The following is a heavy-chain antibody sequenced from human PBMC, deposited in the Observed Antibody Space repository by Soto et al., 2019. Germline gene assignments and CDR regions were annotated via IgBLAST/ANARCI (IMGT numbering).Heavy chain of an antibody. CDR2: IGGSGNTI. CDR1: GFTFSTNA. V-gene: IGHV3-23*01. Sequence: QAGGSLRLSCAASGFTFSTNAMSWVRQAPGMGLEFVSLIGGSGNTIYYADSVKGRFTISRDNSKNTLSLQMNSLRAEDTAVYYCAKVGYDTFGYYLRSFDCWGQGTLVTVSS. J-gene: IGHJ4*02. D-gene: IGHD3-3*01. CDR3: AKVGYDTFGYYLRSFDC.